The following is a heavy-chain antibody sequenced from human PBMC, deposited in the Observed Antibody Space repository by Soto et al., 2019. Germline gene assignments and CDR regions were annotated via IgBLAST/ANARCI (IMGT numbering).Heavy chain of an antibody. J-gene: IGHJ4*02. V-gene: IGHV4-31*03. CDR1: GGSISSGGYY. CDR2: IYYSGST. D-gene: IGHD6-13*01. Sequence: SETLSLTCTVSGGSISSGGYYWSWIRQHPGKGLEWIGYIYYSGSTYYNPSLKSRVAISVDTSKNQFSLKLSSVTAADTAVYYCARSNRAAAGTPAFLGYWGQGTLVTVSS. CDR3: ARSNRAAAGTPAFLGY.